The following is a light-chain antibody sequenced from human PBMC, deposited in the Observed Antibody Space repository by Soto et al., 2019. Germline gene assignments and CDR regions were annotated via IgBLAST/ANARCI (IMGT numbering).Light chain of an antibody. Sequence: DVQMTQSPSSLSVSVGDRISITCRASQDISTHLAWYQQKPGRVPTLLIYGASTLQSGVPSRFTGSGSGTDFTLTISSLQPEDVATYDCQKYNSVSQTFGQGTKLEIK. CDR2: GAS. J-gene: IGKJ2*01. CDR3: QKYNSVSQT. CDR1: QDISTH. V-gene: IGKV1-27*01.